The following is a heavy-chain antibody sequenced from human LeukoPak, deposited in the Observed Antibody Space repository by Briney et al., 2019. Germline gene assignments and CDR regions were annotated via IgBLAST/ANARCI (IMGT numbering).Heavy chain of an antibody. J-gene: IGHJ4*02. D-gene: IGHD6-19*01. CDR1: GFTFDDYA. CDR2: ISWNSGNI. V-gene: IGHV3-9*01. Sequence: PGRSLRLSCAAPGFTFDDYAMHWVRQAPGKGLEWVSGISWNSGNIGYADSVKGRFTISRDNAKNSLYLQMNSLRAEDTALYYCAKDILGQWHYFDYWGQGTLVTVSS. CDR3: AKDILGQWHYFDY.